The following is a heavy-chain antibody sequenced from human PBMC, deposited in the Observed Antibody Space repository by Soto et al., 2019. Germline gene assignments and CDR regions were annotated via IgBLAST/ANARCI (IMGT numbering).Heavy chain of an antibody. J-gene: IGHJ6*02. CDR3: ASSGWVRPDYYYYGMDV. D-gene: IGHD6-19*01. CDR2: INPNSGGT. CDR1: GYTFTGYY. V-gene: IGHV1-2*02. Sequence: ASVKVSCKASGYTFTGYYMHWVRQAPGQGLEWMGWINPNSGGTNYAQKFQGRVTMTRDTSISTAYMELSRLRSDDTAVYYCASSGWVRPDYYYYGMDVWGQGTTVTVSS.